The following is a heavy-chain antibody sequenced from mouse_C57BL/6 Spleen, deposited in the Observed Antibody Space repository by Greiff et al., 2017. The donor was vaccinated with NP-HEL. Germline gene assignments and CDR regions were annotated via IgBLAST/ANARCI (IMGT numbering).Heavy chain of an antibody. CDR2: ISNGGGST. CDR1: GFTFSDYY. CDR3: ARLDGYYYYAMEY. D-gene: IGHD2-3*01. Sequence: EVNVVESGGGLVQPGGSLKLSCAASGFTFSDYYMYWVRQTPEKRLEWVAYISNGGGSTYYPDTVKGLFTISRDNAKNTLYLQMSRLKAEDTAMYYCARLDGYYYYAMEYWGQGTSVTVSS. J-gene: IGHJ4*01. V-gene: IGHV5-12*01.